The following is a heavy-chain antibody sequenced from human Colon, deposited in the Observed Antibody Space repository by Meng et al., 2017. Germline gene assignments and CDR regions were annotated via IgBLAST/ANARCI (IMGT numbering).Heavy chain of an antibody. CDR3: ARNWVGGGLLFDH. D-gene: IGHD3-16*01. CDR2: IYSGGHI. Sequence: QVQLQESGPGLVKPSETLSRTCAVSGGSISNLYYSWIRQPPGKGLEWVGYIYSGGHINYNPSLKSRATISIDTSKNQLSLNLTSVTADDTAVYYCARNWVGGGLLFDHWGQGTRVTVSS. V-gene: IGHV4-59*11. J-gene: IGHJ4*02. CDR1: GGSISNLY.